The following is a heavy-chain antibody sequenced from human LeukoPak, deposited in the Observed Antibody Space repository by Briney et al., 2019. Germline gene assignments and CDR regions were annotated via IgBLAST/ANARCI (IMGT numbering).Heavy chain of an antibody. CDR2: IWYGGSNK. V-gene: IGHV3-30*02. CDR1: GFTFSSYG. CDR3: AREETYYDILTGYYTSRYFDY. D-gene: IGHD3-9*01. J-gene: IGHJ4*02. Sequence: QTGGSLRLSCAASGFTFSSYGMHWVRQAPGKGLEWVALIWYGGSNKYYTDSAKGRFTISRDNSKNTLYLQMNSLRAEDTAVYYCAREETYYDILTGYYTSRYFDYWGQGTLVTVSS.